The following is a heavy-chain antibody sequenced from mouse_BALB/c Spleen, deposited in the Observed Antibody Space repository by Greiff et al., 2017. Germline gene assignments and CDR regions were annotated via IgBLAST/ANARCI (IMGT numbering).Heavy chain of an antibody. V-gene: IGHV5-17*02. Sequence: EVQLVESGGGLVQPGGSRKLSCAASGFTFSSFGMHWVRQAPEKGLEWVAYISSGSSTIYYADTVKGRFTISRDNPKNTLFLQMTSLRSEDTAMYYCARFSYGYWYFDVWGAGTTVTVSS. CDR2: ISSGSSTI. CDR3: ARFSYGYWYFDV. J-gene: IGHJ1*01. CDR1: GFTFSSFG. D-gene: IGHD1-1*02.